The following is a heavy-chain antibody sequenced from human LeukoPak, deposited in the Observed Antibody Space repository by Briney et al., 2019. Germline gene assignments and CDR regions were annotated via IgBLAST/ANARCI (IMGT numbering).Heavy chain of an antibody. J-gene: IGHJ6*02. V-gene: IGHV4-31*03. CDR3: ARTGGGSCIDGRCDILYGMDV. Sequence: PSETLSLTCTVSGGSISSGFYYWSWIRQPPGKGLEWIGYIYYSGGTYYNPALNSGVTMSVDTSKNQFSLMLSAVNAADTAVYFCARTGGGSCIDGRCDILYGMDVWGQGTTVTVSS. CDR2: IYYSGGT. D-gene: IGHD2-15*01. CDR1: GGSISSGFYY.